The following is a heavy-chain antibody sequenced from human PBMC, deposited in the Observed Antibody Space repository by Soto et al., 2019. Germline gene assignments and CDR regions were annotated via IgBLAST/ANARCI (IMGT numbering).Heavy chain of an antibody. J-gene: IGHJ6*02. Sequence: SETLSLTCTVSGGSISGGEYYWNWIRQPPGKGLEWIGDINNSGSTNYNPSLKSRVTISVDTSKNQFSLKLSSVTAADTAVYYCARAAAGIANYGMDVWGQGTTVTVSS. CDR3: ARAAAGIANYGMDV. CDR1: GGSISGGEYY. V-gene: IGHV4-39*07. D-gene: IGHD6-13*01. CDR2: INNSGST.